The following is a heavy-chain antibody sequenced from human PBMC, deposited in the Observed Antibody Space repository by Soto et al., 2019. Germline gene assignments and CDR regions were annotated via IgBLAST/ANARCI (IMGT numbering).Heavy chain of an antibody. V-gene: IGHV3-30*18. CDR3: GKVSTYYYDSTLDY. J-gene: IGHJ4*02. D-gene: IGHD3-22*01. CDR2: ISYDGNYK. Sequence: QVQLVESGGGVVQPGRSLRLSCAASGFTFSSYGMHWVRQAPGKGLEWVAIISYDGNYKYYADSVKGRFTISRDNCKNTLYLQMNRLRAEDTAVYYCGKVSTYYYDSTLDYWGQGTLVTVSS. CDR1: GFTFSSYG.